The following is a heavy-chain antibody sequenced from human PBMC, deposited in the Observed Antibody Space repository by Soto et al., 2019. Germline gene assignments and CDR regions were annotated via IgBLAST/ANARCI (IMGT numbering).Heavy chain of an antibody. D-gene: IGHD6-19*01. J-gene: IGHJ4*01. CDR3: AREGGSIGGWFGRKFDS. CDR1: GFTFSTHA. CDR2: ISIGGTTT. V-gene: IGHV3-23*01. Sequence: PGGSLRLSCAASGFTFSTHAMSWVRQAPGKGLEWVSSISIGGTTTFYAASVEGRFTISRDKSKNTLYLQMNSLRADDTAVYYCAREGGSIGGWFGRKFDSWGQ.